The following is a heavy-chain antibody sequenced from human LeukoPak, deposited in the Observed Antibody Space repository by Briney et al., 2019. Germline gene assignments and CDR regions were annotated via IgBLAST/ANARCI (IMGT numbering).Heavy chain of an antibody. J-gene: IGHJ4*02. CDR2: ISYDGSNK. CDR3: ARDQGVYSNLTPYFDY. Sequence: GALRLSCAASGFTFSSYAMHWVRQAPGKGLEWVAVISYDGSNKYYADSVKGRFTISRDNSKNTLYLQMNSLRAEDTAVYYCARDQGVYSNLTPYFDYWGQGTLVTVSS. D-gene: IGHD4-11*01. CDR1: GFTFSSYA. V-gene: IGHV3-30-3*01.